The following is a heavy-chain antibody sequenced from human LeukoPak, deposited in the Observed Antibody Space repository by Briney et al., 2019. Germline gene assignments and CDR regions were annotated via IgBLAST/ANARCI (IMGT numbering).Heavy chain of an antibody. J-gene: IGHJ6*02. D-gene: IGHD5-18*01. CDR2: ISGSGGST. Sequence: GGSLRLSCAASGFTFSSYAMSWVRQAPGKGLEWVSAISGSGGSTYYADSVKGRFTISRDNSKNTLYLQMNSLRAEDTAVYYCAKPYSYSYDYYYYGMDVWGQGTTVTVS. CDR1: GFTFSSYA. CDR3: AKPYSYSYDYYYYGMDV. V-gene: IGHV3-23*01.